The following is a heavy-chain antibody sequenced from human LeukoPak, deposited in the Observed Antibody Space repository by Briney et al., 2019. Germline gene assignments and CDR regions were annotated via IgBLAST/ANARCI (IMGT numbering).Heavy chain of an antibody. V-gene: IGHV4-34*01. CDR1: GGSFSGYY. Sequence: PSETLSLTCAVYGGSFSGYYWSWIRQPPGKGLEWIGEINHSGSTNYNPSLKSRVTISVDTSKNQFSLKLSSVTAADTAVYYCLGSGYSVDYWGQGTLATVSS. J-gene: IGHJ4*02. CDR2: INHSGST. CDR3: LGSGYSVDY. D-gene: IGHD3-3*01.